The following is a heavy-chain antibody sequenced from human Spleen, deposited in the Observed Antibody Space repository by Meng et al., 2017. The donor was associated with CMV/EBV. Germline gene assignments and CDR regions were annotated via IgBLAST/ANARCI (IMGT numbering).Heavy chain of an antibody. J-gene: IGHJ4*02. V-gene: IGHV3-23*03. CDR3: AKDSGYLGEP. CDR2: IYSGGSTT. CDR1: GITFSSYA. Sequence: SCAASGITFSSYAMSWVRQAPGKGLEWVSLIYSGGSTTYYADSVKGRFTISRDNSKNTLYLQMNSLRAEDTAVYYCAKDSGYLGEPWGQGTLVTVSS. D-gene: IGHD3-10*01.